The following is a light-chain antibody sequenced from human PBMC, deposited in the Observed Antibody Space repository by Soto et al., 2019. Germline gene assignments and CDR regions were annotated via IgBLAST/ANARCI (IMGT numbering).Light chain of an antibody. CDR3: MQPLQGPMYT. V-gene: IGKV2-28*01. Sequence: DIVMTQFPLSLPVSPGESASISCTSSQSLLHANGNTYLDWYRQKPGQSPQLLIYLASNRSSGVPDRFSGSGSGTEFTLKIDRVEADDVAVYYCMQPLQGPMYTFGQGTRLEFK. J-gene: IGKJ2*01. CDR2: LAS. CDR1: QSLLHANGNTY.